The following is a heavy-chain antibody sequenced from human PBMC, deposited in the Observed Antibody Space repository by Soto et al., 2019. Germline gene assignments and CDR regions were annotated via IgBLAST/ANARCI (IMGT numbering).Heavy chain of an antibody. V-gene: IGHV1-3*01. CDR2: INAGNGNT. CDR3: ARGGGYGSGSYYNGGYYYYGMDV. D-gene: IGHD3-10*01. Sequence: ASVKVSCKASGYTFTSYAMHCVRQAPGQRLEWMGWINAGNGNTKYSQKFQGRVTITRDTSASTAYMELSSLRSEDTAVYYCARGGGYGSGSYYNGGYYYYGMDVWGQGTTVTVSS. CDR1: GYTFTSYA. J-gene: IGHJ6*02.